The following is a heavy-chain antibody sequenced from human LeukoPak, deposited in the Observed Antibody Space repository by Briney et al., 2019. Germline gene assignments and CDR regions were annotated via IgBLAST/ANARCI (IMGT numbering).Heavy chain of an antibody. V-gene: IGHV3-30-3*01. CDR3: AKGGFKWEPFDY. CDR1: GFTFSSYA. D-gene: IGHD1-26*01. Sequence: PGGSLRLSCAASGFTFSSYAMHWVRQAPGKGLEWVAVISYDGSNKYYADSVKGRFTISRDNSKNTLYLQMNSLRAEDTAVYYCAKGGFKWEPFDYWGQGTLVTVSS. J-gene: IGHJ4*02. CDR2: ISYDGSNK.